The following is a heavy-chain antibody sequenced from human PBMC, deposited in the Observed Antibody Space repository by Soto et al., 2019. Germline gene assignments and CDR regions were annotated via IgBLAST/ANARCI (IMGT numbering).Heavy chain of an antibody. CDR1: GGSISSSSYY. V-gene: IGHV4-39*01. CDR2: IYYSGST. J-gene: IGHJ4*02. Sequence: QLQLQESGPGLVKPSETLSLTCTVSGGSISSSSYYWGWIRQPPGKGLEWIGSIYYSGSTYYNPSLKSRVTISVDTSKNQFSLKLSSVTAADTAVYYCARRPIWFGEGNYFDYWGQGTLVTVSS. D-gene: IGHD3-10*01. CDR3: ARRPIWFGEGNYFDY.